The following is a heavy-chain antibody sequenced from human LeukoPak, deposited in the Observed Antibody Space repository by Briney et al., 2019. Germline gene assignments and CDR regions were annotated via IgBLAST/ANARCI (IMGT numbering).Heavy chain of an antibody. V-gene: IGHV4-39*01. Sequence: WVRQPPGKGLQWIGSVYYSGYTYHNPSLKSRVTISVDTSKNQFSLKLSSVTAADTAVYYCATPYYDSSGYPLDYWGQGTLVTVSS. CDR2: VYYSGYT. CDR3: ATPYYDSSGYPLDY. D-gene: IGHD3-22*01. J-gene: IGHJ4*02.